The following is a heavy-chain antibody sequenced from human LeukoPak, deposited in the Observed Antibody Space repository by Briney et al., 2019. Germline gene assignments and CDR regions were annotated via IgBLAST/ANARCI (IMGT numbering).Heavy chain of an antibody. CDR1: GGSISTYY. CDR2: IYISGNT. V-gene: IGHV4-4*09. Sequence: SETLSLTCTVSGGSISTYYWSWIRQPPGKGLEWIGYIYISGNTNYNPSLKSRVTISLDTSKNHFSLNLTSVTAADTAVYYCAKHDTLFGAAHYYMDVWGKGTTVTVSS. D-gene: IGHD3-3*01. CDR3: AKHDTLFGAAHYYMDV. J-gene: IGHJ6*03.